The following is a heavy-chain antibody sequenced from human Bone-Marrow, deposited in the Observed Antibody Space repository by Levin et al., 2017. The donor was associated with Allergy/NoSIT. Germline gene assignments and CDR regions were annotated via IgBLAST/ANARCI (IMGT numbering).Heavy chain of an antibody. J-gene: IGHJ4*02. D-gene: IGHD5-24*01. CDR3: ARDQMGQGLFDY. Sequence: PSETLSLTCAVSGVTVNSGGYFWNWIRHRPGKGLEWIGYIHYRGSTYYNPSLKSRVTISLHTSENQFSLRLSSVTVADTAVFYCARDQMGQGLFDYWGQGILVTVSS. CDR1: GVTVNSGGYF. V-gene: IGHV4-31*11. CDR2: IHYRGST.